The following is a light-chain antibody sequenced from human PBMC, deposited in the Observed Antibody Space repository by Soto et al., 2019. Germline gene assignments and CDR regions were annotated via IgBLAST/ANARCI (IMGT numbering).Light chain of an antibody. CDR1: QSVDIN. J-gene: IGKJ4*01. Sequence: EIVLTQSPASLSVSPGERVTLSCRASQSVDINLAWYQQKPGQAPRLVIYGASTRATDMPGTFSGSGSGTEFTLTISSLQSEDVAVYYCQQYYSTPLTFGGGTKVDIK. CDR3: QQYYSTPLT. CDR2: GAS. V-gene: IGKV3-15*01.